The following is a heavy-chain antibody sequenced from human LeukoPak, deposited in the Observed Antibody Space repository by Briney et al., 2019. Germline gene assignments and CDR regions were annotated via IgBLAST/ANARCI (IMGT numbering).Heavy chain of an antibody. J-gene: IGHJ4*02. D-gene: IGHD3-16*02. CDR1: GDSVSSNSAA. V-gene: IGHV6-1*01. CDR3: ARWSDDYVWGSYRYDGYYFDY. CDR2: TYYRPKWYN. Sequence: SQTLSLTCAISGDSVSSNSAAWNWIRQSPSRGLEWLGRTYYRPKWYNDYAVSVKSRITINPDTSKNQFSLQLNSVTPEDTAVYYCARWSDDYVWGSYRYDGYYFDYWGQGTLVTVSS.